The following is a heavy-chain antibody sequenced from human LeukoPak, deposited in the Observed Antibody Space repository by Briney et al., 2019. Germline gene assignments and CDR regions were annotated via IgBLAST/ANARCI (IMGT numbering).Heavy chain of an antibody. J-gene: IGHJ1*01. CDR3: ARDYNRNDFYGDYRYFQH. CDR1: GYSISSGYY. CDR2: INHSGST. V-gene: IGHV4-38-2*02. D-gene: IGHD4-17*01. Sequence: SETLSLTCTVSGYSISSGYYWGWIRQPPGKGLEWIGNINHSGSTYYNPSLKSRVTISVDPSKDQFSLKLTSVTAADTAVYYCARDYNRNDFYGDYRYFQHWGQGTLVTVSS.